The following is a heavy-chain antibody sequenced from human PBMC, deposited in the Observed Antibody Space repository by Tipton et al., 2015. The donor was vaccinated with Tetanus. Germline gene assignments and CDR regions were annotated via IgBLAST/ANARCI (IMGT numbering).Heavy chain of an antibody. CDR1: GFTFSSYA. CDR3: ARGGNTAMGYYYYYGMDV. J-gene: IGHJ6*02. Sequence: RSLRLSCAASGFTFSSYAMHWVRQAPGKGLEWVAVISYDGSNKYYADSVKGRFTISRDNSKNTLYLQMNSLRAEDTAVYYCARGGNTAMGYYYYYGMDVWGQGP. CDR2: ISYDGSNK. V-gene: IGHV3-30*04. D-gene: IGHD5-18*01.